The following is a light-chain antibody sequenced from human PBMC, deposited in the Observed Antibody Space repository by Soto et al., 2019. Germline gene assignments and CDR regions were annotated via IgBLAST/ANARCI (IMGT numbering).Light chain of an antibody. CDR3: QQYGTSALT. V-gene: IGKV3-20*01. Sequence: IVLTQSPGTLSLSPGERATLSRRASQSVRSSYLAWHQQKPGQAPRLLIYDASSRATGIPDRFSGRGSGTDFTLTISRLEPEDSAVYYCQQYGTSALTFGGGTKVDIK. CDR2: DAS. CDR1: QSVRSSY. J-gene: IGKJ4*01.